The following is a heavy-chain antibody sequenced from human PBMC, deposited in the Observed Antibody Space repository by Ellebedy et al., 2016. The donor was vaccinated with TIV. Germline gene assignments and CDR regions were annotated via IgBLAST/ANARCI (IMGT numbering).Heavy chain of an antibody. CDR1: GYTFTSYG. J-gene: IGHJ5*02. CDR2: INPYNCNT. D-gene: IGHD3-16*02. CDR3: ARDGPWGYHWFDP. Sequence: AASVKVSCKASGYTFTSYGISWVRQAPGQGLEWMGWINPYNCNTNSVQKLQDRVTMTTDTSTSTAYMELRSLRSDDAAVYYCARDGPWGYHWFDPWGQGTLVTVSS. V-gene: IGHV1-18*01.